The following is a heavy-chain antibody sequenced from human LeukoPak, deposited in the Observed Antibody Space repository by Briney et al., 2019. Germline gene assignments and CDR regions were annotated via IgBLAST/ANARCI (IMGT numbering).Heavy chain of an antibody. CDR2: ISSSGSTI. CDR3: AELGITMIGGV. CDR1: GFTFSSYE. D-gene: IGHD3-10*02. J-gene: IGHJ6*04. Sequence: GGSLRLSCAASGFTFSSYEMNWVRQAPGKGLEWVSYISSSGSTIYYADSVKGRFTISRDNSKNTLYLQMNSPRAEDTAVYYCAELGITMIGGVWGKGTTVTISS. V-gene: IGHV3-48*03.